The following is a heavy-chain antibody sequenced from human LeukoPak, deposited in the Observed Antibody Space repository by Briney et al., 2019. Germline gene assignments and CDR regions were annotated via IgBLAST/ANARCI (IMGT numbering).Heavy chain of an antibody. D-gene: IGHD3-22*01. CDR2: VNGDGTST. Sequence: GGSLRLSCAASGFTFSSYWMHWVRQAPGKGLVWVSRVNGDGTSTKHADSVRGRFTIYRDNSKNTLYLQMDSLRAEDTAVYHCARGLYESSGHTLGLWGQGTLVTVSS. J-gene: IGHJ4*02. V-gene: IGHV3-74*03. CDR1: GFTFSSYW. CDR3: ARGLYESSGHTLGL.